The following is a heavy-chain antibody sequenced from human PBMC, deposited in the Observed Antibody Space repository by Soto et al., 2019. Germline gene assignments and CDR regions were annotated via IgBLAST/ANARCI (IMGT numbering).Heavy chain of an antibody. J-gene: IGHJ4*02. Sequence: QVQLVQSGAEVKKPGASVKVSCKASGYTFTSYGITWVRQAPGQGLEWMGWISAYNGNTNYAQKLQGRVTMTTDTTTFTTYLELTSLRSDDTAVYYCARDGPSETTVFDYWGQGTLVTVSS. V-gene: IGHV1-18*01. CDR1: GYTFTSYG. CDR2: ISAYNGNT. CDR3: ARDGPSETTVFDY. D-gene: IGHD4-17*01.